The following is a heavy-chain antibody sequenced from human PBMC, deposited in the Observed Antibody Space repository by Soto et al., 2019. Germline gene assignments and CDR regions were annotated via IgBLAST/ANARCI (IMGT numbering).Heavy chain of an antibody. Sequence: SLKISCKGSGYSFAGYWITWVRQKPGKGLEWMGRIDPSDSQTYYSPSFRGHVTISATKSITTVFLQWSSLRASDTAMYYCARQIYDSDTGPNFQYSFDSWGQGTPVTVSS. CDR1: GYSFAGYW. J-gene: IGHJ4*02. CDR2: IDPSDSQT. V-gene: IGHV5-10-1*01. D-gene: IGHD3-22*01. CDR3: ARQIYDSDTGPNFQYSFDS.